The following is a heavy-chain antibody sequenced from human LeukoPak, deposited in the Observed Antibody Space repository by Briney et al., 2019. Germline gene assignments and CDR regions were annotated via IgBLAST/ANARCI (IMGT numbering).Heavy chain of an antibody. CDR2: INHSGST. Sequence: SETLSLTCAVYGGSFSGYYWSWIRQPPGKGLEWIGEINHSGSTNYNPSLNSRVTISVDTSKNQFSLKLSSVTAADTAVYYCARALSSSWYKNWFDPWGQGTLVTVSS. J-gene: IGHJ5*02. D-gene: IGHD6-13*01. V-gene: IGHV4-34*01. CDR3: ARALSSSWYKNWFDP. CDR1: GGSFSGYY.